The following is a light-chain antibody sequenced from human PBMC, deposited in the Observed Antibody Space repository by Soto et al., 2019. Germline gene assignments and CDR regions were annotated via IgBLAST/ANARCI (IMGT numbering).Light chain of an antibody. CDR1: SSDVGGYNY. CDR3: SSYTSSSNPYV. J-gene: IGLJ1*01. Sequence: QSALTQPASGSGAPGQAITISCTGTSSDVGGYNYVSWYQQHPGKAPKLMIYDVSNRPSGVSNRFSGSKSGNTASLAISGLQAEDEADYYCSSYTSSSNPYVFGTGTKVTVL. CDR2: DVS. V-gene: IGLV2-14*01.